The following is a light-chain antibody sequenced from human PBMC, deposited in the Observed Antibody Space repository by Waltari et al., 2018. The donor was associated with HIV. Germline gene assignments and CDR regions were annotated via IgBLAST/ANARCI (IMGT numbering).Light chain of an antibody. CDR2: RNN. CDR1: SSNIGSYY. CDR3: AAWSGSLSGVV. Sequence: QSVLTQPPSASGTPGQRVTISCSGSSSNIGSYYVYWYQQLPGTAPKLLILRNNRRPSGVPDRFSGSKSGTSGSLAISGLRSEDEADYFCAAWSGSLSGVVFGGGTKLTVL. J-gene: IGLJ2*01. V-gene: IGLV1-47*01.